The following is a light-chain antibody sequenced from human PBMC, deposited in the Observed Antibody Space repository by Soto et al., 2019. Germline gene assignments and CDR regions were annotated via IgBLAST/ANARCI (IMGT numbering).Light chain of an antibody. J-gene: IGKJ4*01. V-gene: IGKV4-1*01. CDR2: WAS. CDR1: QSILYSSNNENY. Sequence: DIVMTQSPDSLAVSLGERATINCKSSQSILYSSNNENYLAWYQQKPGQPPNLLIYWASTRESGVPDRFSGSGSGTDFTLTISSLQAEDVAVYYCQQYYSSPNTFGGGTKVEIK. CDR3: QQYYSSPNT.